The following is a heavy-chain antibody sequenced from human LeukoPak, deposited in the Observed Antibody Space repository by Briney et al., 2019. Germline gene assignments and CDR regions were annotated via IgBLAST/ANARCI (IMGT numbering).Heavy chain of an antibody. Sequence: PGESLTISCMGSGYRFTSYWIGWVRQMPGKGLEWMGIIYPGDYDTRYSASFQGQVTISAGKSISTAYLQWSSLKASDNAMYYCARHRRPVPATPYCYYMDVWGKGTTVTVSS. CDR1: GYRFTSYW. D-gene: IGHD2-2*01. CDR2: IYPGDYDT. CDR3: ARHRRPVPATPYCYYMDV. J-gene: IGHJ6*03. V-gene: IGHV5-51*01.